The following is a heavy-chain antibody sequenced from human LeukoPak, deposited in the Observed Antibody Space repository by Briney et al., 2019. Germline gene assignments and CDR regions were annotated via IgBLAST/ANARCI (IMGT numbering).Heavy chain of an antibody. CDR2: ITSDGSTT. D-gene: IGHD5-18*01. V-gene: IGHV3-74*01. J-gene: IGHJ4*02. Sequence: GGSLRLSCAASGFTFSNYYMHWVRQVPGTGLVWVSRITSDGSTTRYADSVKGRFTISRDNGKNTLYLLMNSLRAEDTAVYYCARDQGSYGLFDYWGQGTLVTVSS. CDR1: GFTFSNYY. CDR3: ARDQGSYGLFDY.